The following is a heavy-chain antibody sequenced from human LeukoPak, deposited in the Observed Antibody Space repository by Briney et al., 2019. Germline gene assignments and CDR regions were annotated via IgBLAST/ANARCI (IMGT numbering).Heavy chain of an antibody. V-gene: IGHV4-59*01. J-gene: IGHJ2*01. CDR3: ARVRDGYRHAGASWYFDL. Sequence: PSETLSLTCTVSGGSISSYYWSWIRQPPGKGLEWIGYIYYSGSTNYNPSLKSRVTISVDTSKNQFSLKLSSVTAADTAVYYCARVRDGYRHAGASWYFDLWGRGTLATVSS. CDR2: IYYSGST. D-gene: IGHD5-24*01. CDR1: GGSISSYY.